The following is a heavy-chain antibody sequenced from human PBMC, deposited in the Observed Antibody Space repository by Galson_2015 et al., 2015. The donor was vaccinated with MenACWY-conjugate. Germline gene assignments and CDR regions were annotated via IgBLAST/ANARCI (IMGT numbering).Heavy chain of an antibody. D-gene: IGHD2-8*01. Sequence: SLRLSCAASGFTFRNFAMSWVRLAPGKGLEWLSAISGSGANTYYADSVKGRFTGSRDNSKDAVYLQMNSLRGEDTALYYCAKTQKLMYRYYGMGGWGRGTTVAVSS. CDR3: AKTQKLMYRYYGMGG. V-gene: IGHV3-23*01. CDR1: GFTFRNFA. J-gene: IGHJ6*02. CDR2: ISGSGANT.